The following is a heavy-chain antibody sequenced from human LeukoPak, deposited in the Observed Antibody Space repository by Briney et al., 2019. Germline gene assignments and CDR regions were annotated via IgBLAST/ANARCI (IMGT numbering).Heavy chain of an antibody. CDR1: GYTYSSYG. CDR3: ARNKAAGTYWFDP. D-gene: IGHD6-13*01. J-gene: IGHJ5*02. Sequence: GASVKVSCKASGYTYSSYGINWVRQVPGQGLEWMGWISAYNGNTDYAQKFQGRVTMTPDTSASTAYMELRSLRSDDTAVYYCARNKAAGTYWFDPWGQGTLVTVSS. V-gene: IGHV1-18*01. CDR2: ISAYNGNT.